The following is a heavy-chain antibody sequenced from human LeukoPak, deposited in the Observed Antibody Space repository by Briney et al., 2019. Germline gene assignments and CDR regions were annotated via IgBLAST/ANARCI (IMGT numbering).Heavy chain of an antibody. V-gene: IGHV3-43*02. J-gene: IGHJ4*02. D-gene: IGHD6-19*01. Sequence: QPGGPLRLSCAAPGFMFHDYAIHWVRQAPGKGLEWVSLISGDGGSTFYADSVKGRFTISRDNSKNSLYLQMNSLRSDDTALYYCARESESSGWYDYWGQGTLVTVSS. CDR2: ISGDGGST. CDR3: ARESESSGWYDY. CDR1: GFMFHDYA.